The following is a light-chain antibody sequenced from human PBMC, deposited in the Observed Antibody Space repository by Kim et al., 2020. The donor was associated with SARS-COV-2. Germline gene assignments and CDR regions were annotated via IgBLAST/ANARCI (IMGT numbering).Light chain of an antibody. CDR3: QQRSNWPLT. CDR1: QSVSSY. CDR2: DAS. V-gene: IGKV3-11*01. Sequence: LSPGERAPLPCRASQSVSSYLAWYQQKPGQAPRLLIYDASNRATGIPARFSGSGSGTDFTLTISSLEPEDFAVYYCQQRSNWPLTFGGGTKVDIK. J-gene: IGKJ4*01.